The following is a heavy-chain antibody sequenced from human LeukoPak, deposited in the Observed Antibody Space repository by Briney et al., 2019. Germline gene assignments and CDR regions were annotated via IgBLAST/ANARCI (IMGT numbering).Heavy chain of an antibody. CDR3: ARDRGYCSSTSCYGPDWYFDL. CDR2: IIPIFGTA. V-gene: IGHV1-69*06. J-gene: IGHJ2*01. Sequence: GASVKVSCKASGGTFSSYAISWVRQAPGQGLEWMGGIIPIFGTANYAQKFQGRVTITADKSTSTAYVELSSLRSEDTAVYYCARDRGYCSSTSCYGPDWYFDLWGRGTLVTVSS. CDR1: GGTFSSYA. D-gene: IGHD2-2*01.